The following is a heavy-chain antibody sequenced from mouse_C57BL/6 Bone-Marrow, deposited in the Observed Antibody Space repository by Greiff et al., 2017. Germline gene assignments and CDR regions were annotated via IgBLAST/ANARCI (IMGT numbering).Heavy chain of an antibody. V-gene: IGHV1-19*01. CDR3: ARPFPPDYAMDY. CDR2: INPYNGGT. CDR1: GYTFPDSY. Sequence: DVQLQESGPVLVKPGASVKMSCKASGYTFPDSYMNWVKQSHGKSLEWIGVINPYNGGTSYNQKFKGKATLTVDKSSSTAYMELNSLTSEDSAVDYCARPFPPDYAMDYWGQGTSDTVSS. J-gene: IGHJ4*01.